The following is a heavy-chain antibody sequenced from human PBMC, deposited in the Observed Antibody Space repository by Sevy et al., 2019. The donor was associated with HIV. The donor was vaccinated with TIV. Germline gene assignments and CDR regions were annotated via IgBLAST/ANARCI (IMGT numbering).Heavy chain of an antibody. Sequence: GGSLRLSCATSGFIFSNYAMHWIRQAPGKGLEWVAVIWYDGTDKYYADSVQGRFTISRDNSRNTLDLQMNSLRSEDTALYYCASTGYCTGGSCYSPFGYWGQGTLVTVSS. J-gene: IGHJ4*02. V-gene: IGHV3-33*01. D-gene: IGHD2-15*01. CDR1: GFIFSNYA. CDR3: ASTGYCTGGSCYSPFGY. CDR2: IWYDGTDK.